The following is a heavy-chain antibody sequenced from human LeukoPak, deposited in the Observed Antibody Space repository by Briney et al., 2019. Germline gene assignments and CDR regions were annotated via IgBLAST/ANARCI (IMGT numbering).Heavy chain of an antibody. CDR3: ARVSGRIVVVPAAMVRLHYYYYMDV. CDR2: ISSSGSTI. J-gene: IGHJ6*03. Sequence: PGGSLRLSCAASGFTFSSYEMNWVRQAPGKGLEWVSYISSSGSTIYYADSVKGRFTISRDNAKNSLYLQMNSLRAEDTAVYYCARVSGRIVVVPAAMVRLHYYYYMDVWGKGTTVTVSS. V-gene: IGHV3-48*03. D-gene: IGHD2-2*01. CDR1: GFTFSSYE.